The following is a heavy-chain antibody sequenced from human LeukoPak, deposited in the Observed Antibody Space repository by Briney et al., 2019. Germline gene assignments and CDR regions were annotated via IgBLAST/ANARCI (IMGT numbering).Heavy chain of an antibody. Sequence: GGSLRLSCAASGFTFSSYWMSWVRQAPGKGLEWVANIKQDGSEKYYVDSVKGRFTISRDNAKNSLYLQMNSLRAEDTAVYYCARGAAVFRLVTHFDYWGQGTLVTVSS. CDR1: GFTFSSYW. D-gene: IGHD3-9*01. CDR2: IKQDGSEK. CDR3: ARGAAVFRLVTHFDY. J-gene: IGHJ4*02. V-gene: IGHV3-7*01.